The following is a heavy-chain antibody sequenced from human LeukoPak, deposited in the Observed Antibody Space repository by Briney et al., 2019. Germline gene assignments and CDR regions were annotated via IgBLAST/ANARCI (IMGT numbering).Heavy chain of an antibody. CDR3: ARGSGWFYFDY. V-gene: IGHV3-74*01. J-gene: IGHJ4*02. CDR2: INSDGSST. CDR1: GFTFSSYW. Sequence: GGSLRLSCAASGFTFSSYWMHWVRQAAGKGLVWVSRINSDGSSTSYADSVKGRFTISRDNAKNTLYLQMNSLRAEDTAVYYCARGSGWFYFDYWGQGTLVTVSS. D-gene: IGHD6-19*01.